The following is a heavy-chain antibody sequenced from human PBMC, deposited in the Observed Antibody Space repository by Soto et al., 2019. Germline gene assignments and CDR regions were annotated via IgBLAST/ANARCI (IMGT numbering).Heavy chain of an antibody. CDR3: ARVDTMISSFDY. CDR1: GFTFSSYG. D-gene: IGHD3-22*01. J-gene: IGHJ4*02. Sequence: QVQLVESGGGVVQPGRSLRLSCAASGFTFSSYGMHWVRQAPGKGLEWVAVIWYDGSNKYYADSVKGRFTISRDNSKNTLYLQMNSLRAEDTAVYYCARVDTMISSFDYWGQGTLVTVSS. V-gene: IGHV3-33*01. CDR2: IWYDGSNK.